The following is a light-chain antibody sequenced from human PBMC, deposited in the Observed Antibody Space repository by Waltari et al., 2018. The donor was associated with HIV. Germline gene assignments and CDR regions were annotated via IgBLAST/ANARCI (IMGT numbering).Light chain of an antibody. CDR2: DAS. CDR1: QTVSSNY. V-gene: IGKV3-20*01. J-gene: IGKJ3*01. CDR3: QQYDTSPT. Sequence: EIVLTQSPGTLSLSPGERATLSCRASQTVSSNYLAWYQQKPGQAPTLLIYDASSRATGIPDRFSGSRSGTDFTLTINRLEPEDFAVYYCQQYDTSPTFGPGTKVDI.